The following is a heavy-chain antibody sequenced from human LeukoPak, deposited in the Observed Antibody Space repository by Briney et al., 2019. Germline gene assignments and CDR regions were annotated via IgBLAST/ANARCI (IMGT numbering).Heavy chain of an antibody. CDR1: AFTFSSYW. Sequence: GGSLRLSCAASAFTFSSYWMIWVRQAPGKGPEWVANIKQDGSVKYYVDSVKGRFTISRDNSKNTLYLQMNSLRAEDTAVYYCAKDLGAAIAYWGQGTLVTVSS. D-gene: IGHD2-15*01. J-gene: IGHJ4*02. CDR2: IKQDGSVK. CDR3: AKDLGAAIAY. V-gene: IGHV3-7*03.